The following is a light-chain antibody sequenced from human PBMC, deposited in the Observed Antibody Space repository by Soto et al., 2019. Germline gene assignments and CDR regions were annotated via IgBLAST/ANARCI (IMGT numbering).Light chain of an antibody. CDR1: QGINSY. CDR2: AAS. V-gene: IGKV1-9*01. Sequence: DIQLTQSPSFLSASVGDRVTITCRASQGINSYLAWYQQEPGKAPKLLIYAASTLQSGVPSRFSGSGSGTEFTLPISSLQPEDFATYYCQQLNSYPQITFGQGTRLEIK. CDR3: QQLNSYPQIT. J-gene: IGKJ5*01.